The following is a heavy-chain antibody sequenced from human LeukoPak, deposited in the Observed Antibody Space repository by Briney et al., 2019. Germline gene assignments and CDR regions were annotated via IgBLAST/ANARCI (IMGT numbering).Heavy chain of an antibody. J-gene: IGHJ4*02. CDR2: ISPTGSTT. CDR3: ARGPNSNWSGLDF. Sequence: GGSLRLSCTASGFSFSGHWMHWARQLPGKGLVWVSRISPTGSTTSYADSVKGRYTVSRDNAKNTLYLQVNNLRAEDTAVYYCARGPNSNWSGLDFWGQGTLLTVSS. V-gene: IGHV3-74*01. CDR1: GFSFSGHW. D-gene: IGHD6-6*01.